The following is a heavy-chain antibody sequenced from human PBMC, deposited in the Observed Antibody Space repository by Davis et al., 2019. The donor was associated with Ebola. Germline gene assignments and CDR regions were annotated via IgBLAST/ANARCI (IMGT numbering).Heavy chain of an antibody. Sequence: PGGSLRLSCAASGFTVSSNYMSWVRQAPGKGLEWVSLIYSSAITHYADSVTGRFTISRHDSKNTVYLQMNSLRTDDTAVYFCARGAIKHLWTHIDYWGQGTLVTVSS. CDR2: IYSSAIT. CDR3: ARGAIKHLWTHIDY. D-gene: IGHD5-18*01. CDR1: GFTVSSNY. J-gene: IGHJ4*02. V-gene: IGHV3-53*04.